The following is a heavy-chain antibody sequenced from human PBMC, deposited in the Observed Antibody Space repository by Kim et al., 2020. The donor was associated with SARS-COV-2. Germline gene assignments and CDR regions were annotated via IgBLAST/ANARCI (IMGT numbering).Heavy chain of an antibody. CDR1: GGSISSGDYY. D-gene: IGHD2-2*03. CDR2: IYYSGST. CDR3: ARSTLDIVVVPAAPWGYYFDY. V-gene: IGHV4-30-4*01. Sequence: SETLSLTCTVSGGSISSGDYYWSWIRQPPGKGLEWIGYIYYSGSTYYNPSLKSRVTISVDTSKNQFSLKLSSVTAADTAVYYCARSTLDIVVVPAAPWGYYFDYWGQGTLVTVSS. J-gene: IGHJ4*02.